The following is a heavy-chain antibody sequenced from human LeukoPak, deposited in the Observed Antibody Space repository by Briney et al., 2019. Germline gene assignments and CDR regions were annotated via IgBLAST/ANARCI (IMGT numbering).Heavy chain of an antibody. Sequence: SETLSLTCAVSGGSISSGGYSWSWIRQPPGKGLEWIGNIYYTGSTYYNPSLKSRVTISVDTSKNQFSLKVSSVTAADTAVYYCARHIGGRYYYYYMDVWGKGTTVTISS. CDR3: ARHIGGRYYYYYMDV. CDR2: IYYTGST. D-gene: IGHD3-16*02. V-gene: IGHV4-39*01. CDR1: GGSISSGGYS. J-gene: IGHJ6*03.